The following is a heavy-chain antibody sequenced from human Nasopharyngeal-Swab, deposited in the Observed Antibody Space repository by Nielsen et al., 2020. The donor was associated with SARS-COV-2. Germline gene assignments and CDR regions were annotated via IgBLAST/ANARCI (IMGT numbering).Heavy chain of an antibody. Sequence: GESLKISCTASRFTFGDYAMNWVRQAPGKGLEWVSAISGSGGSTYYADSVKGRFTISRDNSKNTLYLQMNSLRAEDTAVYYCAKKLENILRYFDWLLDAFDIWGQGTMVTVSS. CDR3: AKKLENILRYFDWLLDAFDI. CDR1: RFTFGDYA. V-gene: IGHV3-23*01. D-gene: IGHD3-9*01. J-gene: IGHJ3*02. CDR2: ISGSGGST.